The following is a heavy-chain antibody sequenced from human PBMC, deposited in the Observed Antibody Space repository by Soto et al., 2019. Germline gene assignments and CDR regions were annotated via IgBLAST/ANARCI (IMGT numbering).Heavy chain of an antibody. Sequence: PSETLSLTCAVYGGSFSGYYWSWIRQPPGKGLEWIGEINHSGSTNYNPSLKSRVTISVDTSKNQSSLKLSSVTAADTAVYYCARDRRYSITMVRGVNRWFDPWGQGTLVTVSS. V-gene: IGHV4-34*01. CDR2: INHSGST. CDR3: ARDRRYSITMVRGVNRWFDP. CDR1: GGSFSGYY. D-gene: IGHD3-10*01. J-gene: IGHJ5*02.